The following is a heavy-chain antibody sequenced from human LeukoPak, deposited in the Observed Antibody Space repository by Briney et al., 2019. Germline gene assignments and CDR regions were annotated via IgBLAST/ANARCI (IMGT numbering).Heavy chain of an antibody. J-gene: IGHJ3*02. CDR3: ARVSKYYYDSSGHGAFDI. Sequence: SETLSLTCTVSGGSISSYYWSWIRQPPGKGLEWIGYIYTSGSTNYNPSLKSRVTMSVDTSKNQFSLKLSSVTAADTAVYYCARVSKYYYDSSGHGAFDIWGQGTMVTVSS. CDR1: GGSISSYY. V-gene: IGHV4-4*08. D-gene: IGHD3-22*01. CDR2: IYTSGST.